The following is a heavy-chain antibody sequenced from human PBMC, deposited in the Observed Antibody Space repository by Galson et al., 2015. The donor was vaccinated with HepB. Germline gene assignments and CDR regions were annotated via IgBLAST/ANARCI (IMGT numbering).Heavy chain of an antibody. CDR2: IYSRGDT. Sequence: ETLSLTCTVSGGSISNYYWSWIRQPAGKGLEWIGRIYSRGDTYYSPSLMSRVTMSVDTSKNQFSLRLTSVTAADTAVYYCARDSYYYDTAGYYFTDSWGQGMLVTVSS. CDR3: ARDSYYYDTAGYYFTDS. J-gene: IGHJ4*02. D-gene: IGHD3-22*01. CDR1: GGSISNYY. V-gene: IGHV4-4*07.